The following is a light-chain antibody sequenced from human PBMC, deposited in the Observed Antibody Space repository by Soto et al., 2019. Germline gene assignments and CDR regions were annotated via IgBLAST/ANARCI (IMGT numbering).Light chain of an antibody. V-gene: IGLV1-40*01. J-gene: IGLJ1*01. CDR1: SSNIGAGYD. CDR3: QSYDRSLSGSRV. CDR2: GNS. Sequence: VLTQPPSVSGAPGQRVTISCTGSSSNIGAGYDVHWYQQLPGTAPKLLIYGNSNRPSGVPDRFSGSKSGTSASLAITGLQAEDEADYYCQSYDRSLSGSRVFGTGTKVTVL.